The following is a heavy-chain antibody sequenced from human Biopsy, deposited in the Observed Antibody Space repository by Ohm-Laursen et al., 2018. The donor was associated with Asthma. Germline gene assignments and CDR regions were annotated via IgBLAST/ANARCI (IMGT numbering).Heavy chain of an antibody. D-gene: IGHD6-19*01. V-gene: IGHV4-59*07. Sequence: SDTLSLTCSVSGDSMSKYYWSWIRQPPGRGLEWIGFAYYTGKTRYEPSLKSRVTISLDTSKKQFSLSIKSATAADTAVYYCAGQRTSSGWYDFWGQGILVSVPP. CDR3: AGQRTSSGWYDF. CDR2: AYYTGKT. CDR1: GDSMSKYY. J-gene: IGHJ5*01.